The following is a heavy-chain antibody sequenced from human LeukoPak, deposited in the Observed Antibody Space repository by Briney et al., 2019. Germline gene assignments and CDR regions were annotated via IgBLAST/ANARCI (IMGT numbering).Heavy chain of an antibody. D-gene: IGHD6-19*01. Sequence: LSLTCAVSGGPIGSGGYSWSWVRQAPGKGLEWVSAISGSGGSTYYADSVKGRFTISRDNSKNTLYLQMNSLRAEDTAVYYCAKDLIAVAGYYFDYWGQGTLVTVSS. CDR3: AKDLIAVAGYYFDY. CDR2: ISGSGGST. V-gene: IGHV3-23*01. CDR1: GGPIGSGGYS. J-gene: IGHJ4*02.